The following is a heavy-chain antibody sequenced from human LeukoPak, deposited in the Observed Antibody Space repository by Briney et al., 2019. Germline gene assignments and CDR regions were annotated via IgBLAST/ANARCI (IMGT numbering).Heavy chain of an antibody. CDR3: AKEEDSSGWRTFDY. CDR2: ISYDGSNK. V-gene: IGHV3-30*18. CDR1: GFTFSSYA. J-gene: IGHJ4*02. D-gene: IGHD6-19*01. Sequence: GGSLRPSCAASGFTFSSYAMSWVRQAPGKGLEWVAVISYDGSNKYYADSVKGRFTISRDNSKNTLYLQMNSLRAEDTAVYYCAKEEDSSGWRTFDYWGQGTLVTVSS.